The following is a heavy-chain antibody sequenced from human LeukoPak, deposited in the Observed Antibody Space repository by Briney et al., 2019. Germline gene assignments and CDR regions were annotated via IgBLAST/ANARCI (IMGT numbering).Heavy chain of an antibody. Sequence: SETLSLTCTVSGVSISSDYWSWIRLPPGKGLEWIGYIYYSGSSNYNPSLKSRVTMSVDMSKNQFSLKLTSVTAADTAVYYCARRLRQNLFDPWGQGTLVTVSS. D-gene: IGHD4-17*01. J-gene: IGHJ5*02. CDR1: GVSISSDY. CDR2: IYYSGSS. CDR3: ARRLRQNLFDP. V-gene: IGHV4-59*08.